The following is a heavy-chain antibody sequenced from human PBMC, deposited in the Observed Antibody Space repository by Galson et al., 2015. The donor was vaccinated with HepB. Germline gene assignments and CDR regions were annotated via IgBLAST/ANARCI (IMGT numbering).Heavy chain of an antibody. CDR3: TRDLGVLRYFDWLPNDAFDI. J-gene: IGHJ3*02. CDR2: IRSKAYGGTT. Sequence: SLRLSCAASGFTFGDYAMSWFRQAPGKGLEWVGFIRSKAYGGTTEYAASVKGRFTISRDDSKSIAYLQMNSLKTEDTAVYYCTRDLGVLRYFDWLPNDAFDIWGQGTMVTVSS. V-gene: IGHV3-49*03. D-gene: IGHD3-9*01. CDR1: GFTFGDYA.